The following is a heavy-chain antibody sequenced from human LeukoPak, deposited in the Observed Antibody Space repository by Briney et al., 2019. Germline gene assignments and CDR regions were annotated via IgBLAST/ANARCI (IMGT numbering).Heavy chain of an antibody. CDR2: ISSSGSTI. D-gene: IGHD1-26*01. CDR1: GFTFSDYY. J-gene: IGHJ4*02. Sequence: GGSLRLSCAASGFTFSDYYMSWIRQAPGKGLEWVSYISSSGSTIYYADSVKGRFTISRDNAKYSLYLQMNSLRAEDTAVYYCAKDSVGAVPVDYWGQGTLSPSPQ. V-gene: IGHV3-11*01. CDR3: AKDSVGAVPVDY.